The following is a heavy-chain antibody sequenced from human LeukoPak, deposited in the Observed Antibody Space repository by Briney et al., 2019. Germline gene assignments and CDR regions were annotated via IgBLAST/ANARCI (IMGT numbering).Heavy chain of an antibody. D-gene: IGHD6-13*01. J-gene: IGHJ4*02. CDR2: IYYSGTF. CDR1: GGSISSYY. Sequence: PSETLSLTCTVSGGSISSYYWSWIRQPPGKGLEWIGYIYYSGTFNYNPSLKSRVTISVDTSKNQFSLKLNSVTAADTAVYYCAGDGAAGGLWGQGTLVTVSS. CDR3: AGDGAAGGL. V-gene: IGHV4-59*01.